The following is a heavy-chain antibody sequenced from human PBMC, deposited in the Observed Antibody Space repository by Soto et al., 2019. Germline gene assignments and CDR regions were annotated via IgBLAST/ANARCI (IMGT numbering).Heavy chain of an antibody. Sequence: QVQLVQSGAEVKKPGASVKVSCKASGYTFTGYYMHWVRQAPGQGLEWMGWINPNSGGTNYAQKFQGRVTMTRDTSISTAYMELSRLSSDDTAVYYCARVKVVVAASSYYFDYWGQGTLVTVSS. CDR1: GYTFTGYY. CDR2: INPNSGGT. V-gene: IGHV1-2*02. J-gene: IGHJ4*02. CDR3: ARVKVVVAASSYYFDY. D-gene: IGHD2-15*01.